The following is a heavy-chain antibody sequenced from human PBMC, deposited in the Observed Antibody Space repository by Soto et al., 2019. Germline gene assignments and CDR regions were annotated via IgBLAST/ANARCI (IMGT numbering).Heavy chain of an antibody. CDR3: AKNYYFDC. CDR2: IGVSGGGT. CDR1: EFTFTTYS. Sequence: GVSLRLSFAASEFTFTTYSMTWVRQAPGKGLEWVSSIGVSGGGTNYADSVKGRFTISRDNSKNTLYLQMSSLRAEDTAVYYCAKNYYFDCWGQGTLVTVSS. J-gene: IGHJ4*02. V-gene: IGHV3-23*01.